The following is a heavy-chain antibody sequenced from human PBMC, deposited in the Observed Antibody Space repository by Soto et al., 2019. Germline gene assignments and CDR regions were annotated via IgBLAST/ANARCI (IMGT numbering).Heavy chain of an antibody. Sequence: EVQLVESGGGLVQPGGSLRLSCAASGFTCSSYWMSWVRQAPGKGLEWVANIKQDGSEKYYVDSVKGRFTISRDNAKNSLYLQMNSLRAEDTAVYYCARTKGMTFDYWGQGTLVTVSS. J-gene: IGHJ4*02. CDR3: ARTKGMTFDY. CDR2: IKQDGSEK. V-gene: IGHV3-7*01. CDR1: GFTCSSYW. D-gene: IGHD2-21*02.